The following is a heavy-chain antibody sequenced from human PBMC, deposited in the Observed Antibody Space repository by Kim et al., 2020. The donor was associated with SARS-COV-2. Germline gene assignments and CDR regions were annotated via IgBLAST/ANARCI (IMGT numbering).Heavy chain of an antibody. D-gene: IGHD6-13*01. Sequence: PSVKVSCKASGYTFTSYAMNWVRQAPGQGLEWMGWINTNTGNPTYAQGFTGRFVFSLDTSVSTAYLQISSLKAEDTAVYYCARGVAAAGTGAWFDPWGQGTLVTVSS. CDR2: INTNTGNP. J-gene: IGHJ5*02. CDR1: GYTFTSYA. V-gene: IGHV7-4-1*02. CDR3: ARGVAAAGTGAWFDP.